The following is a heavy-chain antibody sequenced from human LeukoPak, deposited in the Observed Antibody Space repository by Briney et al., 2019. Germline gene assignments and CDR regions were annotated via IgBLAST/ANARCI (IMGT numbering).Heavy chain of an antibody. V-gene: IGHV4-4*02. J-gene: IGHJ4*02. D-gene: IGHD3-16*01. CDR1: GGSISSSNW. Sequence: SETLSLTCAVSGGSISSSNWWSWVRQPPGKGLEWIGEIYHSGVTNYNPSLKSRVTISVDNSKNQFSLKLTSVTAADTAVYYCARDRGSLGGFDYWGQGTLVTVSS. CDR3: ARDRGSLGGFDY. CDR2: IYHSGVT.